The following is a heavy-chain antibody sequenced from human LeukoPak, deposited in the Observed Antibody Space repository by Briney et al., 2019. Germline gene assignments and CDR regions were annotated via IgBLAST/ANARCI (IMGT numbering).Heavy chain of an antibody. D-gene: IGHD5-12*01. CDR3: ARLRRANSGYGCVDY. CDR2: IYYTGST. V-gene: IGHV4-39*01. J-gene: IGHJ4*02. Sequence: SETLSLTCSVSGGSINSSSSYWGWIRQPPGKGLEWIGRIYYTGSTYDKPSLKSRVTISVDTSNNQLCLKVKSVTADDAALYYCARLRRANSGYGCVDYWGQGNLVPVSS. CDR1: GGSINSSSSY.